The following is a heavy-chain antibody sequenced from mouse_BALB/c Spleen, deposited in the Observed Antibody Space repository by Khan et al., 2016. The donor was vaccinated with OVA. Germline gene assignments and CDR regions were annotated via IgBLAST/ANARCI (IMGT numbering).Heavy chain of an antibody. CDR3: ARGNYYGSSSWFGY. Sequence: QVQLKQSGAELMKPGASVKISCKATGYTFSSYWIEWVKQRPGHGLEWIGEILPGSGRNNYNEHFKGKATFNADTSSKTAYMQLSNLTSDDSAVFYCARGNYYGSSSWFGYWGQGTLVTVSA. V-gene: IGHV1-9*01. D-gene: IGHD1-1*01. CDR1: GYTFSSYW. J-gene: IGHJ3*01. CDR2: ILPGSGRN.